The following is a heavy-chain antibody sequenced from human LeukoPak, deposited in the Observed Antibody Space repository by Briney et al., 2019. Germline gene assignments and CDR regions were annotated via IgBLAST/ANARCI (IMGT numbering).Heavy chain of an antibody. D-gene: IGHD3-22*01. CDR1: GGSISSSSYY. V-gene: IGHV4-39*01. J-gene: IGHJ3*02. Sequence: PSETLSLTCTVSGGSISSSSYYWGWIRQPPGKGLEWIGSIYYSGSTYYNPSLKSRVTISVDTSKNQFSLKLSSVTAADTAVYYCARTYYYDSSGYYYLRPGAFDIWGQGTMVTVSS. CDR3: ARTYYYDSSGYYYLRPGAFDI. CDR2: IYYSGST.